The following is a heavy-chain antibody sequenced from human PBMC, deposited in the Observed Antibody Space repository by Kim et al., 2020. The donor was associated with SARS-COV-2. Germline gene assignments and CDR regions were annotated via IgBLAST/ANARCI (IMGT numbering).Heavy chain of an antibody. Sequence: SETLSLTCTVSGDSISGYYWSWIRQPPGRGLEWIGFIYYSGNTNYNPSLKSRVTISVDTSKNQFSLRLRSVTAADTAVYHCARHSNVWANKGTFDSWGQGTLVTVSS. CDR2: IYYSGNT. J-gene: IGHJ4*02. V-gene: IGHV4-59*01. CDR1: GDSISGYY. CDR3: ARHSNVWANKGTFDS. D-gene: IGHD6-19*01.